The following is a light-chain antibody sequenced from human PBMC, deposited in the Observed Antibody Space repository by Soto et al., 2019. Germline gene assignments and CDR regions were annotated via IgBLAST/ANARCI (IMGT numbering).Light chain of an antibody. CDR1: STDIGRYNY. CDR3: SSYTSSSTYV. Sequence: QSALTQPASVSGSPGQSFTISCTGTSTDIGRYNYVSWYQQHPGKAPKLMIYDVSNRPSGVSNRFSGSKSGNTASLTISGLQAEDEADYYCSSYTSSSTYVFGTGTKLTVL. V-gene: IGLV2-14*03. J-gene: IGLJ1*01. CDR2: DVS.